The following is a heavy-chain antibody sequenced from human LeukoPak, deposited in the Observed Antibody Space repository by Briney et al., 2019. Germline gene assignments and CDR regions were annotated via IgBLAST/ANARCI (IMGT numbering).Heavy chain of an antibody. D-gene: IGHD5-18*01. V-gene: IGHV3-66*02. J-gene: IGHJ6*02. CDR1: GFTVSSNY. Sequence: GGSLRLSCAASGFTVSSNYMSWVRQAPGKGLEWVSVIYSGGSTYYADSVKGRFTISRDNSKNALYLQMNSLRAEDTAVYYCARVTKITSYGMDVWGQGTTVTVSS. CDR2: IYSGGST. CDR3: ARVTKITSYGMDV.